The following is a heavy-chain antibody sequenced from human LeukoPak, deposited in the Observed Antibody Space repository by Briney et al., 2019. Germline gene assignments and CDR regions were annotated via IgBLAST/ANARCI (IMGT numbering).Heavy chain of an antibody. CDR2: INHSGST. J-gene: IGHJ5*02. Sequence: SETLSLTCAVYGGSFSGYYWSWIRQPPGKGLEWIGEINHSGSTNYNPSLKSRVTISVDTSKNQFSLKLSSVTAADTAVYYCASHYYDSSGYSGWFDPWGQGTLVTASS. V-gene: IGHV4-34*01. CDR3: ASHYYDSSGYSGWFDP. CDR1: GGSFSGYY. D-gene: IGHD3-22*01.